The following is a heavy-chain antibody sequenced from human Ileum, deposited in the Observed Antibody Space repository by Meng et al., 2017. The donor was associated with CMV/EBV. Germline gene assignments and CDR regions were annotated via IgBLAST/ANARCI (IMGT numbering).Heavy chain of an antibody. CDR3: ARGPGASTREGFDY. D-gene: IGHD1-26*01. V-gene: IGHV4-39*07. CDR1: VGSISIGRHY. Sequence: QASGHAFVTPPGTLSLSCTVSVGSISIGRHYWGWIRQPPGKGLEWIGILYYSGTTYYNPSLKSRVTMSVGTSENQFSLNLRSVTAADTATYYCARGPGASTREGFDYWGLGTLVTVSS. CDR2: LYYSGTT. J-gene: IGHJ4*02.